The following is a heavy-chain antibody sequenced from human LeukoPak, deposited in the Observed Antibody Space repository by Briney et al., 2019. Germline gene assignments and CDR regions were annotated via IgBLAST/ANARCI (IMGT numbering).Heavy chain of an antibody. D-gene: IGHD3-3*01. V-gene: IGHV4-59*08. CDR1: GGSISSYY. CDR3: ATAAGYYDYDFWSGYYTGGY. J-gene: IGHJ4*02. CDR2: IYYSGST. Sequence: SETLSLTCTVSGGSISSYYWSWIRQPPGKGLEWIGYIYYSGSTNYNPSLKSRVTISVDTSKNQFSLRLSSMTAADTAVYYCATAAGYYDYDFWSGYYTGGYWGQGTLVTVSS.